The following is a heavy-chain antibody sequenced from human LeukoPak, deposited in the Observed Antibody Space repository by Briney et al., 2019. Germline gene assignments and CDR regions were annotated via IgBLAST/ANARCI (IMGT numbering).Heavy chain of an antibody. CDR2: INHSGST. Sequence: SETLSLTCAVYGGSLSGSYWTWIRQPPGKGLEWIGEINHSGSTNYNPSLKSRVTISVDTSKNQFSLKLSSVTAADTAVYYCARRSGYSYFQHWGQGTLVTVSS. CDR3: ARRSGYSYFQH. CDR1: GGSLSGSY. V-gene: IGHV4-34*01. J-gene: IGHJ1*01. D-gene: IGHD3-3*01.